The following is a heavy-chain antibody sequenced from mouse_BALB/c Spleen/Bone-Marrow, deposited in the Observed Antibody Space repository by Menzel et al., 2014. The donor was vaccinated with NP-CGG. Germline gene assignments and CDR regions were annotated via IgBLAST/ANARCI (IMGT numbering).Heavy chain of an antibody. CDR1: GFTFSSYS. Sequence: EVKLMESGGDLVKSGGSLKLSCAASGFTFSSYSMSWVRQIPEKRLEWVATISSGGGNIYYPDSAKGRFTISRDNAKNNLYLQMSSLRSEDTALYYCVRSSPFFNGKGGDYAMDYWGQGTSVTVSS. J-gene: IGHJ4*01. D-gene: IGHD2-1*01. V-gene: IGHV5-9*03. CDR3: VRSSPFFNGKGGDYAMDY. CDR2: ISSGGGNI.